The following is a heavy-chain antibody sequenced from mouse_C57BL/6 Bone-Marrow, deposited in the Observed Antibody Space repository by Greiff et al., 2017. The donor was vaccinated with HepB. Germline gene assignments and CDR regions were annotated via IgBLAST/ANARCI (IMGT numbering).Heavy chain of an antibody. CDR1: GYSITSDY. CDR2: ISYSGST. CDR3: ARRVTTVVPWYFDV. J-gene: IGHJ1*03. V-gene: IGHV3-8*01. D-gene: IGHD1-1*01. Sequence: EVKVVESGPGLAKPSQTLSLTCSVTGYSITSDYWNWIRKFPGNKLEYMGYISYSGSTYYNPSLKSRISITRDTSKNQYYLQLNSVTTEDTATYYCARRVTTVVPWYFDVWGTGTTVTVSS.